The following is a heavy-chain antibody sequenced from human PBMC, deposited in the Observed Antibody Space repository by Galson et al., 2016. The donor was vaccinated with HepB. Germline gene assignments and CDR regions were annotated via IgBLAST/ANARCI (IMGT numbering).Heavy chain of an antibody. J-gene: IGHJ4*02. V-gene: IGHV3-53*01. Sequence: SLRLSCAASGFIVSSNYMRWVRQTPGKGLEWVSVIRSGGLTYYADSVMGRFTISRDNAKNTVYLQMHSLRAEDTAVYYCGRHSLYCSGGGCSDSFDYWGRGTLVTVSS. CDR1: GFIVSSNY. CDR2: IRSGGLT. CDR3: GRHSLYCSGGGCSDSFDY. D-gene: IGHD2-15*01.